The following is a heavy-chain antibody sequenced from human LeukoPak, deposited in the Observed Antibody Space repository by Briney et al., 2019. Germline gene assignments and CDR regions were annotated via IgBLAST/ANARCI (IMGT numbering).Heavy chain of an antibody. D-gene: IGHD5-18*01. V-gene: IGHV3-48*01. CDR3: ARRGDSPMIGDY. Sequence: GGSLRLSCAASGFSFSSYGMNWFRQAPGKGLEWLSYLSNTNMIHYAESGKGRFTISRDNAKNSLYLQMDGLRAEDTAVYYCARRGDSPMIGDYWGQGTLVTVSS. CDR1: GFSFSSYG. CDR2: LSNTNMI. J-gene: IGHJ4*02.